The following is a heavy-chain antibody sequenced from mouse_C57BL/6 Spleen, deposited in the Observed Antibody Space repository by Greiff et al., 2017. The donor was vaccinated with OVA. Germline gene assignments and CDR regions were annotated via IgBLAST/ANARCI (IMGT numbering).Heavy chain of an antibody. CDR3: ARGSSGYDY. V-gene: IGHV1-81*01. J-gene: IGHJ2*01. D-gene: IGHD3-2*02. CDR1: GYTFTSYG. CDR2: IYPRSGNT. Sequence: QVQLKESGAELARPGASVKLSCKASGYTFTSYGISWVKQRTGQGLEWIGEIYPRSGNTYYNEKFKGKATLTADKSSSTAYMELRSLTSEDSAVYFCARGSSGYDYWGQGTTLTVSS.